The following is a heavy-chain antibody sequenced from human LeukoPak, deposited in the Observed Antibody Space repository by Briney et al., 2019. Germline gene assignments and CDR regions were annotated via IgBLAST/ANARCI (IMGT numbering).Heavy chain of an antibody. Sequence: PGGSLRLSCAASGFTFSSYALTSGRQAPGKGLEWASTISSSGVSTNYADSVKGRLTISRDNFKNTLYLQMNSLRAEDTAIYYCARNDSTGYYSVWGQGTLVTVSS. J-gene: IGHJ4*02. V-gene: IGHV3-23*01. CDR2: ISSSGVST. CDR1: GFTFSSYA. D-gene: IGHD3-22*01. CDR3: ARNDSTGYYSV.